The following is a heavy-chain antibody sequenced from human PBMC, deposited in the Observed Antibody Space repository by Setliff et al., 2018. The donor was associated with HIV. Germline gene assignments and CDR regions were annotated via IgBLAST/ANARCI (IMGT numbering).Heavy chain of an antibody. CDR3: ARPRLRGSGAFDI. J-gene: IGHJ3*02. CDR2: IYYSGTT. V-gene: IGHV4-39*01. Sequence: SETLSLTCTVSGDSISSSTFYWGWIRQPPWKGLERIGSIYYSGTTYYNPSLKSRVAISVDTSKKQFSLKLSSVTAADTAVYYCARPRLRGSGAFDIWGQGTMVTVSS. CDR1: GDSISSSTFY. D-gene: IGHD2-21*01.